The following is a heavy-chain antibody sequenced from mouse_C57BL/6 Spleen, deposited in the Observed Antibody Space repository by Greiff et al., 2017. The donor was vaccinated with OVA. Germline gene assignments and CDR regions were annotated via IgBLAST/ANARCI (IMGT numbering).Heavy chain of an antibody. CDR2: ISYDGSN. J-gene: IGHJ2*01. V-gene: IGHV3-6*01. D-gene: IGHD2-4*01. CDR1: GYSITSGYY. Sequence: EVQLVESGPGLVKPSQSLSLTCSVTGYSITSGYYWNWIRQFPGNKLEWMGYISYDGSNNYNPSLKNRISITRDTSKNQFFLKLNSVTTEDTATYYCARIDYDRDYYFDYWGQGTTLTVSS. CDR3: ARIDYDRDYYFDY.